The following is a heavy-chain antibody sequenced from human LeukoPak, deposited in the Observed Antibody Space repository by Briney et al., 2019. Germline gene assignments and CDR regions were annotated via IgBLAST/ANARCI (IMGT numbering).Heavy chain of an antibody. V-gene: IGHV3-21*01. CDR2: ISSSGSYI. Sequence: PGGSLRLSCAASGFTFSSYSMNWVRQAPGKGLEWVSSISSSGSYIYYADSVKGRFTISRDNAKNSLYLQMNSLRAEDTGVYYCAREVVATIDYWGQGTLVAVSS. CDR1: GFTFSSYS. D-gene: IGHD5-12*01. CDR3: AREVVATIDY. J-gene: IGHJ4*02.